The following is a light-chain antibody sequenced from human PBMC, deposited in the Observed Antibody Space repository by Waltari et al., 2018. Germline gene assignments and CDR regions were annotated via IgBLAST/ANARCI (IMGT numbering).Light chain of an antibody. CDR3: QQSYSTTYT. Sequence: DIHMTQPPSSLAASIRDRGTITCRASQSIDSYLNWYQQKPGEAPKILIYAASSLQSGVPSRFSGSGSGTDFTLTISSLQPEDFVTYYCQQSYSTTYTFGPGTKLEIK. J-gene: IGKJ2*01. V-gene: IGKV1-39*01. CDR1: QSIDSY. CDR2: AAS.